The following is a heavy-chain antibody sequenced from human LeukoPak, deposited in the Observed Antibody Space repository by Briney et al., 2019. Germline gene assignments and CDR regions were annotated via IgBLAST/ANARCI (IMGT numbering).Heavy chain of an antibody. D-gene: IGHD2-2*01. V-gene: IGHV4-34*01. CDR3: ARVGPWVVVPAANRNWFDP. CDR2: INHSGST. CDR1: GGSFSGYY. Sequence: SETLSLTCAVYGGSFSGYYWSWTRQPPGKGLEWIGEINHSGSTNYNPSLKSRVTISVDTSKNQFSLKLSSVTAADTAVYYCARVGPWVVVPAANRNWFDPWGQGTLVTVSS. J-gene: IGHJ5*02.